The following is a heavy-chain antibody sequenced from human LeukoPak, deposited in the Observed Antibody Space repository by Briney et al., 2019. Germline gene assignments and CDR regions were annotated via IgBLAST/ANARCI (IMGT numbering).Heavy chain of an antibody. D-gene: IGHD5-18*01. CDR1: GFTFSSYS. CDR3: ARDLDTRNSYEFAY. V-gene: IGHV3-21*01. J-gene: IGHJ4*02. CDR2: ISSSGTYK. Sequence: PGGSLRLSCAVSGFTFSSYSMSWVRQAPGKGLEWVSSISSSGTYKYYADSVKGRFTISRDNAKNSLYLQMNSLRAEDTAVYYCARDLDTRNSYEFAYWGQGTLVTVSS.